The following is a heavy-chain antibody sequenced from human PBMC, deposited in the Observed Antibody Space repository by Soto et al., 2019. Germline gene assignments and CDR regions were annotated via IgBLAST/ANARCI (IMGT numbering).Heavy chain of an antibody. J-gene: IGHJ6*02. CDR1: GFTFSTYS. D-gene: IGHD2-2*02. CDR2: ISSRSDI. CDR3: AREYTAWPLAYGLDV. V-gene: IGHV3-21*01. Sequence: GGSLRLSCLGSGFTFSTYSINWVRQAPGKGLEWVSSISSRSDIYYADSVKGRFTISRDNAKNSVALQMNSLRAEDTAVYYCAREYTAWPLAYGLDVWGQGTTVTVSS.